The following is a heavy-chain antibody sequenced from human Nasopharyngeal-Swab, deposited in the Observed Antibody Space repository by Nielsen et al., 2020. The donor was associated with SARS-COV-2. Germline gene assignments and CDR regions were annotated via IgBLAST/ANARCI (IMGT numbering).Heavy chain of an antibody. D-gene: IGHD3-16*01. J-gene: IGHJ6*02. CDR2: IYYSGST. CDR3: ARVEGGFYRPYYCGMDV. Sequence: WIRQPPGKGLEWIGYIYYSGSTNYNPSLKSRVTISVDTSKNQFSLKLSSVTAADTAVYYCARVEGGFYRPYYCGMDVWGQGTTVTVSS. V-gene: IGHV4-59*01.